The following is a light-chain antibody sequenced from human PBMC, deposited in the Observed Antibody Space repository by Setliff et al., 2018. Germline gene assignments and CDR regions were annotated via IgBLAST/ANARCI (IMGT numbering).Light chain of an antibody. J-gene: IGLJ1*01. Sequence: ALAQPRSVSGSPGQSVTISCTGTSSDVGGYNFVSWYQQHPGKAPQLIIFEVSRRPSGVPDRFSGSKSDNTAALTISGLQAEDEAHYYCCSYAGRSTYVFGTGTKVTVL. CDR1: SSDVGGYNF. CDR2: EVS. V-gene: IGLV2-11*01. CDR3: CSYAGRSTYV.